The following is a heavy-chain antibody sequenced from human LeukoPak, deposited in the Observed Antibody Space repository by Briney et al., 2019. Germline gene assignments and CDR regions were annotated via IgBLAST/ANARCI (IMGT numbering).Heavy chain of an antibody. CDR2: ISGSSDIT. CDR3: AKGRSGIAAAGLNY. D-gene: IGHD6-13*01. V-gene: IGHV3-23*01. J-gene: IGHJ4*02. Sequence: GGSLRLSCAASGFTFSSYAMSWVRQAPGKGLEWVSVISGSSDITYYADSVKGRFTISRDNSKNTLYLQMNSLRAEDTAAYYCAKGRSGIAAAGLNYWGQGTLVTVSS. CDR1: GFTFSSYA.